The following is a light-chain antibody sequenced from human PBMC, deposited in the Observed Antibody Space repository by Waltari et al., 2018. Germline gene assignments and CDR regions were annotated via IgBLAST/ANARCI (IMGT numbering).Light chain of an antibody. CDR3: QERSNWVFT. CDR2: DAS. J-gene: IGKJ3*01. V-gene: IGKV3-11*01. Sequence: EIVLTQSPATMSLSPGERATLSGRASQSVTNYLAWYQQKPGQAPRLLIYDASNRATGLPARLSGSGSGTAVTRTISSLAPEDFAVYCCQERSNWVFTFGPGTKVDS. CDR1: QSVTNY.